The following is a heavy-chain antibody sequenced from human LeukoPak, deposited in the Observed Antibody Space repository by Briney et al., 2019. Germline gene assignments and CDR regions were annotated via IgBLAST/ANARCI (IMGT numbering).Heavy chain of an antibody. CDR1: GGSFSGYS. V-gene: IGHV4-34*01. CDR3: ASPYCTNGVCYGYFDY. Sequence: SETLSHTCAVYGGSFSGYSWSWIRQPPGKGLEWIGEINHSGSTNYNPSLKSRVTISIDTSKNQFSLKLSSVTAADTAVYYCASPYCTNGVCYGYFDYWGQGTLVTVSS. CDR2: INHSGST. D-gene: IGHD2-8*01. J-gene: IGHJ4*02.